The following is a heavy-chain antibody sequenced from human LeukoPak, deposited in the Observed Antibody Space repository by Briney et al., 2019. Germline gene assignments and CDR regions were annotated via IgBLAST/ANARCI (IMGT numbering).Heavy chain of an antibody. CDR2: VFHSGST. Sequence: PSETLSLTCTVSDASISSSYFYWSWIRQPPGKGLEWIGNVFHSGSTHYSPSLNSRVTISVDTSRKQCTLRLSAATAADTAVYYCARQRGGSWVNDYWGQGTLVTVSS. J-gene: IGHJ4*02. V-gene: IGHV4-39*01. D-gene: IGHD1-26*01. CDR1: DASISSSYFY. CDR3: ARQRGGSWVNDY.